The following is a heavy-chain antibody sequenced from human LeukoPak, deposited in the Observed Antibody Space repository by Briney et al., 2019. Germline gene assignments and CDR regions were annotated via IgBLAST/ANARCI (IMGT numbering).Heavy chain of an antibody. J-gene: IGHJ3*02. CDR1: GYTFTSYY. D-gene: IGHD6-6*01. CDR3: AKDYGYLIRPSSSPPRDAFDI. CDR2: INPSGGST. V-gene: IGHV1-46*01. Sequence: ASVKVSCKASGYTFTSYYMHWVRQAPGQGLEWMGIINPSGGSTSYAQKFQGRVTMTRDTSTSTVYMELSSLRSEDTAVYYCAKDYGYLIRPSSSPPRDAFDIWGQGTMVTVSS.